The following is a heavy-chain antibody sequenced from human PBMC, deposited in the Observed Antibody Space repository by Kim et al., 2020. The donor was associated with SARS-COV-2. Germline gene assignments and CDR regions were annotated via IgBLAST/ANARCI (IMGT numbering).Heavy chain of an antibody. Sequence: ASVKVSCKVSGYTLTELSIHWVRQAPGKGLEWMGGFDPEDGETIYAQKFRGRVTMTEETSTDTAYMELSSLRSEDTAVYYCATETLYICSGPTRPNWFDPWGQGALVTVSS. CDR1: GYTLTELS. CDR2: FDPEDGET. J-gene: IGHJ5*02. CDR3: ATETLYICSGPTRPNWFDP. V-gene: IGHV1-24*01. D-gene: IGHD2-15*01.